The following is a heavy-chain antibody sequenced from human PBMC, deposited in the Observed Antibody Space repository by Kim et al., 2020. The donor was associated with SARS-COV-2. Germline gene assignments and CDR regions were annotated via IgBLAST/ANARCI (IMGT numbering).Heavy chain of an antibody. CDR3: TKEVDGSSWYSDYYYFGMDV. CDR1: GFTFGDYA. J-gene: IGHJ6*02. CDR2: IRSKAYGGTT. Sequence: GGSLRLSCTAFGFTFGDYAMNWVRQAAGKGLEWVGFIRSKAYGGTTEYAASVKGRFSISRDDSKSIAYLQMNSLKTEDTAVYYCTKEVDGSSWYSDYYYFGMDVWGQGTTVTVSS. D-gene: IGHD6-13*01. V-gene: IGHV3-49*04.